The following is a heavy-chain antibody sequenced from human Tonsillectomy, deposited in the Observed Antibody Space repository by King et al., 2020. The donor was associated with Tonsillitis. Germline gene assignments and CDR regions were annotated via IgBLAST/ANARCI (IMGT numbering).Heavy chain of an antibody. CDR3: AKSPVEMSTKYFDS. J-gene: IGHJ4*02. D-gene: IGHD5-24*01. Sequence: VQLVESGGGLVQPGGSLRLSCAASRVTFSSYSMSWIRQAPGKGLEWVSGISSSSASTYYADSVKGRVTISRDNSKNTLYLQMNSLRAEDTAVYYCAKSPVEMSTKYFDSGGQGTLVTVSS. CDR1: RVTFSSYS. CDR2: ISSSSAST. V-gene: IGHV3-23*04.